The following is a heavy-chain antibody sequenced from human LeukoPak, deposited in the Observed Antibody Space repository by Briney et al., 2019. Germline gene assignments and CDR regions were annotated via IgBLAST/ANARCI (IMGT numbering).Heavy chain of an antibody. Sequence: GGSLRLSYAVSGFTFRNYGMSWVRQAPGKGLEWVANIKQDGSEKYYVDSVKGRFTISRDNAKNSLYLQMNSLRAEDTAVYYCARGTIAAAGYYYFDYWGQGTQVTVSS. CDR2: IKQDGSEK. CDR3: ARGTIAAAGYYYFDY. D-gene: IGHD6-13*01. V-gene: IGHV3-7*04. CDR1: GFTFRNYG. J-gene: IGHJ4*02.